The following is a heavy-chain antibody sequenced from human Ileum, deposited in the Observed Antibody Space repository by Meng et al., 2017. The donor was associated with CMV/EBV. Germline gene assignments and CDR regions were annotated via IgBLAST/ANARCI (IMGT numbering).Heavy chain of an antibody. D-gene: IGHD3-10*01. CDR1: VVSIKSHY. CDR3: AVRGRGF. J-gene: IGHJ4*02. V-gene: IGHV4-59*11. CDR2: IHKTGRA. Sequence: QVERQGVGPRPGMSSVRSRQTWGFTVVSIKSHYVSWVRQTAGKGLEWIASIHKTGRADYSPSLKGRLSVTVDTSDSLLSLKLSVVTPAVKAMDYCAVRGRGFWGQGILVTVSS.